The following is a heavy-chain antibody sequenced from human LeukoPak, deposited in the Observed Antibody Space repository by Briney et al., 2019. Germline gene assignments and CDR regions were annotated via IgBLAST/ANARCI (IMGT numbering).Heavy chain of an antibody. D-gene: IGHD5-12*01. J-gene: IGHJ5*02. CDR3: ARVARPRRNWFDP. V-gene: IGHV1-8*01. Sequence: ASVKVSCKASGYTFTSYDINWVRQATGQGLEWMGWMNPNSGNTGYAQKFQGGVTMTRHTSISTAYMELSSLRSEDTAVYYCARVARPRRNWFDPWGQGTLVTVSS. CDR2: MNPNSGNT. CDR1: GYTFTSYD.